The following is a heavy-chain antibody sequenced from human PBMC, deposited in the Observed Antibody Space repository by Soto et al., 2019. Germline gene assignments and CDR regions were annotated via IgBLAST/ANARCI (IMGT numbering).Heavy chain of an antibody. D-gene: IGHD5-18*01. J-gene: IGHJ4*02. Sequence: QVQLVESGGGVVQPGKSLRLSCAASGFSFDTYGMHWVRQAPGKGLEWVAVISSHGSNKYYADSVKGRFTISRDDSKNSVFLQMNSLRTEDTALYYCSEYPGWRYSFGWAFEYWGQGTLVTVSS. CDR1: GFSFDTYG. CDR3: SEYPGWRYSFGWAFEY. CDR2: ISSHGSNK. V-gene: IGHV3-30*03.